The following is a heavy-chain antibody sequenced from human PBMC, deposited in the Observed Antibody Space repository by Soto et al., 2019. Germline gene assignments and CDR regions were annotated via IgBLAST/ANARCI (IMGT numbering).Heavy chain of an antibody. CDR1: GGSISSYY. D-gene: IGHD3-10*01. V-gene: IGHV4-59*08. CDR2: VHHSWGA. J-gene: IGHJ6*02. Sequence: QVQLQESGPGLVKPSETLSLSCTVSGGSISSYYWSWFRQSPGKRMEWIGSVHHSWGASYNPSLQSRVAISLDTPKRALSLKVTSVTATDTAVYYCARQGFGPLHGLVDVWGQGTTVTVSS. CDR3: ARQGFGPLHGLVDV.